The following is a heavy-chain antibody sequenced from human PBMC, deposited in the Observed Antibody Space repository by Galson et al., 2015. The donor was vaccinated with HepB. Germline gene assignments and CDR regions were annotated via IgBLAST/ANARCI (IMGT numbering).Heavy chain of an antibody. CDR2: IFYTGNS. D-gene: IGHD6-6*01. V-gene: IGHV4-31*03. Sequence: TLSLTCTVSGGAISSGGYYWSWIRQHPGKGLEWIAFIFYTGNSYYNPSLKSRVTISVDTSKNQLSLKLNSVTAADTAVYYCARDPSSNSNGMDVWGQGTMVTVSS. J-gene: IGHJ6*02. CDR1: GGAISSGGYY. CDR3: ARDPSSNSNGMDV.